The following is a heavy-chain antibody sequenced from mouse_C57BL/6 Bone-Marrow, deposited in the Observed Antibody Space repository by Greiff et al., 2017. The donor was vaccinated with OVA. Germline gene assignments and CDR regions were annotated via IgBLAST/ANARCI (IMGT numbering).Heavy chain of an antibody. Sequence: QVQLQQSGAELARPGASVKLSCKASGYTFTSYGISWVKQRTGQGLEWIGEIYPRGGNPYYTEKFQGKATLTADKSSSSAYMELRSLTSEDSAVYFCARSATTVVATRYYFDYWGQGTTLTVSS. CDR3: ARSATTVVATRYYFDY. J-gene: IGHJ2*01. CDR1: GYTFTSYG. D-gene: IGHD1-1*01. V-gene: IGHV1-81*01. CDR2: IYPRGGNP.